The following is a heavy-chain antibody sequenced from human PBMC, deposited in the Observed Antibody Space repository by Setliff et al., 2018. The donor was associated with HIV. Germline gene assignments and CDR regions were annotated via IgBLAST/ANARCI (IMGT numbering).Heavy chain of an antibody. D-gene: IGHD3-22*01. V-gene: IGHV4-30-4*08. CDR3: ASRVYYYDSSGYLREEGFDP. CDR2: IYYSGST. Sequence: SETLSLTCTVSGGSIFSGDHYWSWIRQPPGKGLEWIDYIYYSGSTYYNPSLKSRVTMSVDTSKNQFSLKLSSVTAADAAVYYCASRVYYYDSSGYLREEGFDPRGQGTLVTVSS. CDR1: GGSIFSGDHY. J-gene: IGHJ5*02.